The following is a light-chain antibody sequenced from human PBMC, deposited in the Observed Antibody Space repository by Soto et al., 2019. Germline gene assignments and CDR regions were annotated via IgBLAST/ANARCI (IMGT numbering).Light chain of an antibody. Sequence: EIVLTQSPATLSLSPGERATISCRASQSVSSYLAWYQQQPGQPPRLLISDASNRATGIPARFSGSGSGTDFTLTISSLEPEDFAVYYCQQRSNWPPTCGQGTRLEIK. J-gene: IGKJ5*01. CDR2: DAS. CDR1: QSVSSY. CDR3: QQRSNWPPT. V-gene: IGKV3-11*01.